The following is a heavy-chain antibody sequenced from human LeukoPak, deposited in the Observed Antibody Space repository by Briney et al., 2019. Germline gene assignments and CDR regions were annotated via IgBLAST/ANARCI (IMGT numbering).Heavy chain of an antibody. V-gene: IGHV1-2*02. D-gene: IGHD5-18*01. CDR2: INPNSGGT. J-gene: IGHJ6*03. Sequence: GASVKVSCKASGYTFTSYYMHWVRQAPGQGLERMGWINPNSGGTNYAQKFQGRVTMTRDTSVSTAYMDLSRLTSDDTAVYYCARGITVHTAMVFYYYYYMDVWGKGTTVTVSS. CDR1: GYTFTSYY. CDR3: ARGITVHTAMVFYYYYYMDV.